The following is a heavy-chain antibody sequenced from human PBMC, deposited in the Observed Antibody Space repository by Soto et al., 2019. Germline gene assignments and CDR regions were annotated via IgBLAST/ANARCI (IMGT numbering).Heavy chain of an antibody. V-gene: IGHV4-38-2*01. D-gene: IGHD3-3*01. J-gene: IGHJ4*02. CDR2: IYHSGST. CDR3: ASEYYDFWSGHQTVYYFDY. CDR1: GYSISSGDY. Sequence: SETLSLTCAVSGYSISSGDYLGWILQPPWKGLEWIGSIYHSGSTYYNPSLKSRVTISVDTSKNQFSLKLSSVTAADTAVYYCASEYYDFWSGHQTVYYFDYWGQGTLVTVSS.